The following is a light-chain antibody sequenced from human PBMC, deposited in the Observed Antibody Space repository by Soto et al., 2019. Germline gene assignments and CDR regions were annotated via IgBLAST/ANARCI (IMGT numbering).Light chain of an antibody. V-gene: IGKV3-20*01. CDR1: QSVSSSY. Sequence: EIVLTQSPGTLSLSPGDRVTLSCRASQSVSSSYLAWYQQKPGQAPRLLIYGASSRATGIPDRFSGSGSGTDFTLTISSLQSDDFAVYYCQQYGSSPRTFGQGTRLEI. CDR3: QQYGSSPRT. CDR2: GAS. J-gene: IGKJ5*01.